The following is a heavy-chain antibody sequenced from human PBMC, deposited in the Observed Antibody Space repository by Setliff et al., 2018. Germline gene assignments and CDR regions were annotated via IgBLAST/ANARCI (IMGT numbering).Heavy chain of an antibody. J-gene: IGHJ4*02. CDR3: ARDPDRLGYCSGGSCSTFDY. Sequence: PGESLRLSCAASGFTFSNYAMSWVRRAPGKGLAWVSGITGGGGSTYYADPVKGRFTISRDNSKNTLYLQMNSLRAEDTAVYYCARDPDRLGYCSGGSCSTFDYWGQGTLVTVSS. CDR1: GFTFSNYA. V-gene: IGHV3-23*01. CDR2: ITGGGGST. D-gene: IGHD2-15*01.